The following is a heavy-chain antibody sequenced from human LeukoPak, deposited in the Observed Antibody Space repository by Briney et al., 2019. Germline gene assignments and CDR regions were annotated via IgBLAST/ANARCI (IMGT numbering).Heavy chain of an antibody. D-gene: IGHD4-17*01. J-gene: IGHJ4*02. CDR3: ARGGGSSTVTIPSAY. CDR2: ISYDGSNK. V-gene: IGHV3-30*04. CDR1: GFTFSSYA. Sequence: GRSLRLSCAASGFTFSSYAMHWVRQAPGKGLEGVAVISYDGSNKYYADSVKGRFTISRDNSNNTPYLQMNSLRAEDTAVYYCARGGGSSTVTIPSAYWGQGTLVTASS.